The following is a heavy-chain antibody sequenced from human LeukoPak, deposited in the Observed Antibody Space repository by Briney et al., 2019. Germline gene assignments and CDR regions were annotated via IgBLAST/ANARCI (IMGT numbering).Heavy chain of an antibody. V-gene: IGHV4-39*01. J-gene: IGHJ4*02. D-gene: IGHD2-15*01. CDR3: ARGQNVKYCSGGSCYGYVVPSYYFDY. CDR1: GGSISSSSYY. CDR2: IYYSGST. Sequence: SETLSLTCTVSGGSISSSSYYWGWIRQPPGKGLEWIGSIYYSGSTYYNPSLKSRVTISVDTSKNQFSLKLSSVTAADTAVYYCARGQNVKYCSGGSCYGYVVPSYYFDYWGQGTLVTVSS.